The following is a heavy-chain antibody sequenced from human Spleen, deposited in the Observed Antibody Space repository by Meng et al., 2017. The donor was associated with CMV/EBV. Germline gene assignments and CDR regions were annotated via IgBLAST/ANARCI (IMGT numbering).Heavy chain of an antibody. V-gene: IGHV1-18*01. CDR2: ISAYNGNT. CDR3: ARGIVVVPAAPHYSGMDV. CDR1: GYTFTSYG. D-gene: IGHD2-2*01. Sequence: ASVKVSCKASGYTFTSYGISWVRQAPGQGLEWMGWISAYNGNTNYAQKFQGRVTITTDESTSTAYMELSSLRSEDTAVYYCARGIVVVPAAPHYSGMDVWGQGTTVTVSS. J-gene: IGHJ6*02.